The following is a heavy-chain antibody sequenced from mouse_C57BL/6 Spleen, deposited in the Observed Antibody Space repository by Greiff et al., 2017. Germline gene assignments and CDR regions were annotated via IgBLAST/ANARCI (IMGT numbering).Heavy chain of an antibody. D-gene: IGHD2-1*01. CDR2: ISYDGSN. CDR1: GYSITSGYY. Sequence: EVQLQESGPGLVKPSQSLSLTCSVTGYSITSGYYWNWIRQFPGNKLEWMGYISYDGSNNYNPSLKNRISITRDTSKNQFCLKLNSVTTEDTATYYCARDGDYYVWGQGTLVTVSA. CDR3: ARDGDYYV. J-gene: IGHJ3*01. V-gene: IGHV3-6*01.